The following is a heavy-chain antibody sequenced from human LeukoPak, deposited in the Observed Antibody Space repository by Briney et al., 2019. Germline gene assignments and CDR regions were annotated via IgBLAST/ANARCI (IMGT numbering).Heavy chain of an antibody. D-gene: IGHD6-13*01. V-gene: IGHV3-30-3*01. Sequence: SGGPLRLSCAASGFTFSSYAMHWVRQAPGKGLEWVALTSYDESNKKYADSVKGRFTISRDNSKNTLYLQMNSLRVEDTAVYYCARKPSSIGAGGPYYFDYWGQGTLVTVPS. J-gene: IGHJ4*02. CDR2: TSYDESNK. CDR1: GFTFSSYA. CDR3: ARKPSSIGAGGPYYFDY.